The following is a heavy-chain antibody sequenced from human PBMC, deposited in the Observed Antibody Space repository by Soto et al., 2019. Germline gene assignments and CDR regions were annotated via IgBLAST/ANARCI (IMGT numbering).Heavy chain of an antibody. Sequence: GGSLRLSCAASGFTFSSYGMHWVRQAPGKGLEWVTVISYDGNNKYYADSVKGRFTISRDNSKNTLYLQMNSLRAEDTAVYYCAKGEWLHYAFDIWGQGTMVTVSS. D-gene: IGHD5-12*01. V-gene: IGHV3-30*18. CDR1: GFTFSSYG. CDR2: ISYDGNNK. J-gene: IGHJ3*02. CDR3: AKGEWLHYAFDI.